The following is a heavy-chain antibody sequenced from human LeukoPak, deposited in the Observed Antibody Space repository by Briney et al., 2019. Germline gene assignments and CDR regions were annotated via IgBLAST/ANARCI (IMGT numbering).Heavy chain of an antibody. D-gene: IGHD1-26*01. J-gene: IGHJ4*02. CDR1: GFTFSSYW. CDR2: ITSDGSGI. CDR3: ASGRLEGAPDY. V-gene: IGHV3-74*01. Sequence: GGSLRLSCAASGFTFSSYWMHWVRQPPGKGLVWVSRITSDGSGIGYADSVKGRFSTSRDNAKNTLYLQMNSLRAEDTAVYYCASGRLEGAPDYWGQGTLVTVSS.